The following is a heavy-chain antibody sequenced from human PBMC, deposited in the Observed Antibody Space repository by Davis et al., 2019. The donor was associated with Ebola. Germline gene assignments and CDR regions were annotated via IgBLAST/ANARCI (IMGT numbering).Heavy chain of an antibody. Sequence: AASVKVSCKASGYTFTSYGISWVRQAPGQGLEWMGWISAYNGNTNYAQKLQGRVTMTEDTSTDTAYMELSGLRSDDTAIYYCATVRAHSRHDNWGQGTLVTVAS. CDR1: GYTFTSYG. D-gene: IGHD3-10*01. CDR2: ISAYNGNT. J-gene: IGHJ4*02. V-gene: IGHV1-18*01. CDR3: ATVRAHSRHDN.